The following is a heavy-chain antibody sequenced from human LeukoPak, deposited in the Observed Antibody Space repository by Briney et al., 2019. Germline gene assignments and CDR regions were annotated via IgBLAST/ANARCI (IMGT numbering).Heavy chain of an antibody. Sequence: GGSLRLSCAASGFTFSSYSMNWVRQAPGKGLEWVSSISSSSSYIYYADSVKGRFTISRDNAKNSLYLQMSSLRAEDTAVYYCARDLVLMAGFDYWGQGTLVTVSS. CDR1: GFTFSSYS. CDR2: ISSSSSYI. J-gene: IGHJ4*02. D-gene: IGHD2-8*02. V-gene: IGHV3-21*01. CDR3: ARDLVLMAGFDY.